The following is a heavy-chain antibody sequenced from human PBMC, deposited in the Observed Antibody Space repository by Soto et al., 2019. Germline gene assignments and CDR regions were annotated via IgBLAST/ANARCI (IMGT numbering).Heavy chain of an antibody. CDR2: IYHSGST. J-gene: IGHJ4*02. CDR3: AREVVPAAMSAAGDFDY. Sequence: SETLSLTCAVSCYSIISGYYWGWIRQPPGKGLEWIGSIYHSGSTYYNPSLKSRVTISVDTSKNQFSLKLSSVTAADTAVYYCAREVVPAAMSAAGDFDYWGQGTLVTVSS. V-gene: IGHV4-38-2*02. CDR1: CYSIISGYY. D-gene: IGHD2-2*01.